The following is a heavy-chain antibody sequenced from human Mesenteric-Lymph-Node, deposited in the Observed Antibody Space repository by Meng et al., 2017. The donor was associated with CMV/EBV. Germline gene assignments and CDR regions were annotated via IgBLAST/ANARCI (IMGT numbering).Heavy chain of an antibody. CDR1: GYSFTNYW. V-gene: IGHV5-51*01. CDR3: ARHAVERQIYYFDY. J-gene: IGHJ4*02. Sequence: SGYSFTNYWIGWVRQMPGKGLEWMGIIYPGDSDNRYSPSFKGQVTISADKSISTDYLQWTSLRASDTAIYYCARHAVERQIYYFDYWGQGTLVTVSS. D-gene: IGHD1-1*01. CDR2: IYPGDSDN.